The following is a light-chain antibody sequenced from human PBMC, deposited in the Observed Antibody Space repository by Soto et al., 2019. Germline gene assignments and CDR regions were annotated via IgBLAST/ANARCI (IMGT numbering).Light chain of an antibody. CDR2: EGH. CDR1: SGYVGTYSL. J-gene: IGLJ1*01. Sequence: QSVLAQPASVSGSPGQSITISCTGASGYVGTYSLVSWYQQHPGKAPKVVIYEGHKRPSGVPDRFSGSTSANTASLTISGLQTDDEDDYYCTPYTTSSTDVFGTGTKATV. CDR3: TPYTTSSTDV. V-gene: IGLV2-14*02.